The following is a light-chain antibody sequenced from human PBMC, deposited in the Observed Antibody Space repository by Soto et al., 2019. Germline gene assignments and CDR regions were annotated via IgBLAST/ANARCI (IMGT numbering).Light chain of an antibody. J-gene: IGLJ3*02. CDR1: SSNIGAGYD. Sequence: QSVLTQPPSVSGAPGQRVTISCTGSSSNIGAGYDVHWYQQLPGTAPKLLIYGNSNRPSGVPDRFSGSKSGTSASLAITGLQXEDEADYYCQSYDSSLSGSWVFGGGTKLTVL. V-gene: IGLV1-40*01. CDR3: QSYDSSLSGSWV. CDR2: GNS.